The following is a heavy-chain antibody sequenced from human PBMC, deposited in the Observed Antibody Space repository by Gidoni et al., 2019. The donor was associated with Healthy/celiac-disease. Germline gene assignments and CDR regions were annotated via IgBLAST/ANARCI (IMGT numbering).Heavy chain of an antibody. CDR1: GGSFSGYY. CDR2: INHSGST. V-gene: IGHV4-34*01. D-gene: IGHD5-12*01. Sequence: QVQLQQWGAGLLKPSETLSLTCAVYGGSFSGYYWSWIRQPPGKGLEWIGEINHSGSTNYNPSLKSRVTISVDTSKNQFSLKLSSVTAADTAVYYCARGGYSGYDFDYWGQGTLVTVSS. J-gene: IGHJ4*02. CDR3: ARGGYSGYDFDY.